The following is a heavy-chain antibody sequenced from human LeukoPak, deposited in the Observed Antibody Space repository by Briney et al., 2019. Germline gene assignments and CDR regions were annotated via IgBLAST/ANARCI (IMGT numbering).Heavy chain of an antibody. J-gene: IGHJ4*02. CDR1: GFTFSTYW. Sequence: GGSLRLSCAASGFTFSTYWMSWVRQAPGKGLEWVANIKYDGSEKYYVDSVKGRFTISRDNAKNSLYLQMNSLRAEDTAVYYCAKKGYGYDYDFDYWGQGTLVTVSS. V-gene: IGHV3-7*01. CDR2: IKYDGSEK. CDR3: AKKGYGYDYDFDY. D-gene: IGHD3-16*01.